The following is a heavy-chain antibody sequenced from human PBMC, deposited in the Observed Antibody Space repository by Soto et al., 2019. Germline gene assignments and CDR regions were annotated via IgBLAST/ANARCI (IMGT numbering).Heavy chain of an antibody. D-gene: IGHD3-9*01. V-gene: IGHV3-48*02. CDR1: GFTFSSYS. Sequence: EVQLVESGGGLVQPGGSLRLSCAASGFTFSSYSMNWVRQAPGKGLEWVSYISSSSSTIYYADSVKGRFTISRDNAKNSLYLQMNSLRDEDTAVYYCAREYVIIEYYDILTGYPVGDAFDIWGQGTMVTVSS. J-gene: IGHJ3*02. CDR3: AREYVIIEYYDILTGYPVGDAFDI. CDR2: ISSSSSTI.